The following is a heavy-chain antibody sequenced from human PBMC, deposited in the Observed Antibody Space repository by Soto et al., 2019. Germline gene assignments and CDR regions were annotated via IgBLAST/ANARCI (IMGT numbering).Heavy chain of an antibody. Sequence: EVQLVESGGGLVQPGGSLRVSCAASGFTFSSYWMHWVRQVPGKGLVWVSRISGDGSSTSYADAVRGRFTISRDNAKNTLYLQMNSLRAEDTALYYCARPRYDGSGTPFDHWGQGALVIVSA. CDR1: GFTFSSYW. J-gene: IGHJ4*02. CDR2: ISGDGSST. D-gene: IGHD3-22*01. CDR3: ARPRYDGSGTPFDH. V-gene: IGHV3-74*01.